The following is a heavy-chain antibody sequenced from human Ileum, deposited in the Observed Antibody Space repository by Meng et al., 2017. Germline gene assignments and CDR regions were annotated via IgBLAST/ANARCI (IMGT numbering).Heavy chain of an antibody. CDR3: ARAQTLGYCSSTSCYSPAYYYYGMDV. CDR2: IYYSGST. V-gene: IGHV4-31*03. Sequence: LRLSCTVSGGSISSGGYYWSWIRQHPGKGLEWIGYIYYSGSTYYNPSLKSRVTISVDTSKNQFSLKLSSVTAADTAVYYCARAQTLGYCSSTSCYSPAYYYYGMDVWGQGTTVTVSS. J-gene: IGHJ6*02. D-gene: IGHD2-2*01. CDR1: GGSISSGGYY.